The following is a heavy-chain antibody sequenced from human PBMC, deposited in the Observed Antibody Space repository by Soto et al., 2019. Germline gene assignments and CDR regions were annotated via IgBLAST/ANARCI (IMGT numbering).Heavy chain of an antibody. D-gene: IGHD2-2*01. Sequence: EVQLLESGGGLVQPGGSLRLSCVVSGFTFGSYAMSWVRQAPEKGPEWVAILGGNGFTTYYADSVKRRFTISGDKSKSTLFLQMNSLRSDDTGVYYCAKALRPSLNVFNYMGVWGRGTSVTVSS. CDR1: GFTFGSYA. V-gene: IGHV3-23*01. CDR2: LGGNGFTT. CDR3: AKALRPSLNVFNYMGV. J-gene: IGHJ6*03.